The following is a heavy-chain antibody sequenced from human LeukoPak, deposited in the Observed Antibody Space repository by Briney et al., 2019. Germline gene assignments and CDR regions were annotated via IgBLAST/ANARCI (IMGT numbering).Heavy chain of an antibody. D-gene: IGHD3-22*01. J-gene: IGHJ4*02. Sequence: SGTLSLTCAVYGGSFSGYFWSWIRQPPGKGLEWIGEINHSGSTNYNPSIKSRVTISVDTSKNQFSLKLSSVTAADTAVYDCARGHYYDMSPTPARRKIFDNWGQGTLVTVSS. CDR2: INHSGST. V-gene: IGHV4-34*01. CDR1: GGSFSGYF. CDR3: ARGHYYDMSPTPARRKIFDN.